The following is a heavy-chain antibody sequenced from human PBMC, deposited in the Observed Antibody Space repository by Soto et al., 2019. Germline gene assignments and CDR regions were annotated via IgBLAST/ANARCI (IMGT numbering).Heavy chain of an antibody. V-gene: IGHV1-2*06. CDR3: VRDPRPLWYFDY. Sequence: ASGKVCCKASGYTFIGYYIHWLRQAPGQGLEWMGRINPNSGEVTYGETFQGRVTMTRDTSNNTAYMELSRLRSDDTAVYYCVRDPRPLWYFDYWGQGTLVTVSS. D-gene: IGHD6-6*01. J-gene: IGHJ4*02. CDR2: INPNSGEV. CDR1: GYTFIGYY.